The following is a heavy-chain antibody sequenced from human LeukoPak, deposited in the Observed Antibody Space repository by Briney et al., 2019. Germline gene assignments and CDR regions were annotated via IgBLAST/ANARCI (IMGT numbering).Heavy chain of an antibody. CDR2: ISYDGSNK. D-gene: IGHD6-13*01. CDR3: ARDRSSSWYDDYYYYMDV. CDR1: GLTFSSYA. V-gene: IGHV3-30*04. Sequence: PGGSLRLSCAASGLTFSSYAMHWVRQAPGKGLEWVAVISYDGSNKYYADSVKGRFTISRDNSKNTLYLQMNSLRAEDTAVYYCARDRSSSWYDDYYYYMDVWGKGTTVTVSS. J-gene: IGHJ6*03.